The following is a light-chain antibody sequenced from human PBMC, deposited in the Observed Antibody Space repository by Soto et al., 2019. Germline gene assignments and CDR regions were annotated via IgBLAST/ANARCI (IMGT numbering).Light chain of an antibody. CDR1: QSVTTW. V-gene: IGKV1-5*01. Sequence: DIHMTQSPSTLSAFVGDRVTITCRASQSVTTWLAWYQQKPGKAPKLLIYDASSVESGVPLRFSGGGSGTEFTLTISSLQPDDFATYYCHQYLSYPWTFGQGTKVEIK. CDR3: HQYLSYPWT. CDR2: DAS. J-gene: IGKJ1*01.